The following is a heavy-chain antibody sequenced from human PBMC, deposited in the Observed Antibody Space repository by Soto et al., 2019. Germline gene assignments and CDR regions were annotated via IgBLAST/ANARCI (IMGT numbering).Heavy chain of an antibody. Sequence: ASVKVSCKASGGTFSSYAISWVRQAPGQGLEWMGRIIPILGIANYAQKFQGRVTITADKSTSTAYMELSSLRSEDAAVYYCARGPPGEGATNYWGQGTLVTVSS. CDR1: GGTFSSYA. V-gene: IGHV1-69*04. J-gene: IGHJ4*02. CDR3: ARGPPGEGATNY. CDR2: IIPILGIA. D-gene: IGHD1-26*01.